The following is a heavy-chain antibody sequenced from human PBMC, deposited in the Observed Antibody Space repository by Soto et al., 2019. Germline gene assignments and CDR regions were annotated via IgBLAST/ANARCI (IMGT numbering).Heavy chain of an antibody. Sequence: QETLSVRRSGSGGIPRPSEWRGWVRQPPGKGLEWIGEIYHSGSTNYTPSLKSRVTISVDKSKNQFSLKLSSVTAADTAVYYCASVRGGYYYAMDVWGQGTTVT. V-gene: IGHV4-4*03. CDR3: ASVRGGYYYAMDV. CDR2: IYHSGST. J-gene: IGHJ6*02. D-gene: IGHD3-10*02. CDR1: GGIPRPSEW.